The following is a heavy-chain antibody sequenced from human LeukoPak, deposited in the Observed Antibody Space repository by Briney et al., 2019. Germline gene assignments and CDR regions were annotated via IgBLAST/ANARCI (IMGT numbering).Heavy chain of an antibody. D-gene: IGHD6-19*01. Sequence: GGSLTLSCAASGFTFSSYWMHWVRQAPGKGLVWVSRINSDGSSTSYADSVKGRFTISRDNAKNTLYLQMNSLRAEDTAVYYCARVDHSSGWLFEGARYFDYWGQGTLVTVSS. CDR2: INSDGSST. J-gene: IGHJ4*02. CDR3: ARVDHSSGWLFEGARYFDY. V-gene: IGHV3-74*01. CDR1: GFTFSSYW.